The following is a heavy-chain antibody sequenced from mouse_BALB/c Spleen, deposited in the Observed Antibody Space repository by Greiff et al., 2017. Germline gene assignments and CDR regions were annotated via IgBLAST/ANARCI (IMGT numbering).Heavy chain of an antibody. CDR2: SRNKANDYTT. CDR1: GFTFSDFY. V-gene: IGHV7-1*02. J-gene: IGHJ3*01. CDR3: ARDLSYFAY. Sequence: EVKLVESGGGLVQPGGSLRLSCATSGFTFSDFYMEWVRQPPGKTLEWIAASRNKANDYTTEYSASVKGRFIVSRDTSQSILYLHMNALRPEDTAIYYCARDLSYFAYWGQGTLVTVSA.